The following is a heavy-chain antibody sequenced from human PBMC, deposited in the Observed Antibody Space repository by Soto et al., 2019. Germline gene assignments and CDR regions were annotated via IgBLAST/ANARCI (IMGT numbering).Heavy chain of an antibody. CDR1: GFTFGDSY. J-gene: IGHJ5*02. D-gene: IGHD2-15*01. CDR3: VRGGGGGLFDP. CDR2: MSPGST. V-gene: IGHV3-11*06. Sequence: PGGSLRLSCAGSGFTFGDSYISWIRQAPGKGLEWLSYMSPGSTYPAYADSVKGRFTVSRDNAKRSLFLQMTSLTAEDTAIYYCVRGGGGGLFDPWGQGTMVTVSS.